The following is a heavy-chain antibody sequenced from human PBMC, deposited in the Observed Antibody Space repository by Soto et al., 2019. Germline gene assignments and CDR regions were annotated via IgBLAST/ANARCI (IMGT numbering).Heavy chain of an antibody. CDR2: INHCGST. D-gene: IGHD2-2*01. Sequence: SETLSLTCAVSGGPFSGYYWRWIRQPPGKGLEWIGKINHCGSTNYNPSLKSRVTISVDASKNQFSLKLSSVTAADTAVYYCARGVAVVVPAYYGMDVWGQGTTVTVSS. V-gene: IGHV4-34*01. CDR1: GGPFSGYY. CDR3: ARGVAVVVPAYYGMDV. J-gene: IGHJ6*02.